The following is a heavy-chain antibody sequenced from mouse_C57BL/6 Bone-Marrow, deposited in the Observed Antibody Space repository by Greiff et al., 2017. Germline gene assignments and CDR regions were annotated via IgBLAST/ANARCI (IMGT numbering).Heavy chain of an antibody. CDR1: GFNIKDDY. Sequence: VQLQQSGAELVRPGASVKLSCTASGFNIKDDYMHWVKQRPEQGLEWIGWIDPENGDTEYASKFQGKATITADTSSHTAYLQLSSLTSEDTAVYYCTCYGSGAYWGQGTLVTVSA. V-gene: IGHV14-4*01. J-gene: IGHJ3*01. D-gene: IGHD1-1*01. CDR2: IDPENGDT. CDR3: TCYGSGAY.